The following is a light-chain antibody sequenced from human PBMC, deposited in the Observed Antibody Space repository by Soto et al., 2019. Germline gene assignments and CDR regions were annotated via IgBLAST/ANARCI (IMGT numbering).Light chain of an antibody. J-gene: IGLJ1*01. CDR3: SSYTNSRTLL. CDR2: GVT. V-gene: IGLV2-14*01. Sequence: QSALTQPASVSGSPGQSITISCTGTSDNYVSWYQQHPGKVPKLMIYGVTNRPSGVSDRFSGSKSGNTASLTISGLHTEDEADYYCSSYTNSRTLLFGAGTKLTVL. CDR1: SDNY.